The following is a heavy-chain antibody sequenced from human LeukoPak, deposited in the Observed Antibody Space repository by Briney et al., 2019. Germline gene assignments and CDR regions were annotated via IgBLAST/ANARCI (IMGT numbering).Heavy chain of an antibody. CDR1: GFTFSTHS. V-gene: IGHV3-74*01. Sequence: GGSLRLSCTASGFTFSTHSMHWVRQAPRKGPVWVSRINSDGSSTRYADSVTGRFTISRDNAKNSVYLQMNSLRAEDTAVYYCARRHHFGFLDSWGQGTLVTVSS. CDR2: INSDGSST. J-gene: IGHJ4*02. CDR3: ARRHHFGFLDS. D-gene: IGHD3-10*01.